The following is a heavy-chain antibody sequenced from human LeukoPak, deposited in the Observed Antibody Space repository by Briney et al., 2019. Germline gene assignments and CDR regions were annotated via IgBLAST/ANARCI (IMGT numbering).Heavy chain of an antibody. D-gene: IGHD2/OR15-2a*01. CDR2: ISSSSSYI. CDR1: GFTFSSYS. V-gene: IGHV3-21*01. CDR3: ARGTTPRFYMDV. Sequence: GGSLRLSCAASGFTFSSYSMNWVRQAPGKGLEWVSSISSSSSYIYYADSVKGRFTISRDNAKNSLYLQMNSLRAEDTAVYYCARGTTPRFYMDVWGKGTTVTVSS. J-gene: IGHJ6*03.